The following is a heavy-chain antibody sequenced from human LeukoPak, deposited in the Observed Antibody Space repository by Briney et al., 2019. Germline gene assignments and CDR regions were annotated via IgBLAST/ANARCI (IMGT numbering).Heavy chain of an antibody. V-gene: IGHV4-4*07. Sequence: PSETLSLTCTVSGGSISSYYWSWIRQPAGKGPEWIGRIYTSGSTNYNPSLKSRVTMSVDTSKNQFSLKLSSVTAADTAVYYCAGADGSGSYQPIDYWGQGTLVTVSS. D-gene: IGHD3-10*01. CDR1: GGSISSYY. J-gene: IGHJ4*02. CDR2: IYTSGST. CDR3: AGADGSGSYQPIDY.